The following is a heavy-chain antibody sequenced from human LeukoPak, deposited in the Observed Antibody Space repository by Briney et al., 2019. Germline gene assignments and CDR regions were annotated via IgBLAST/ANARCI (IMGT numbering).Heavy chain of an antibody. CDR2: INPNSGGT. V-gene: IGHV1-2*02. CDR3: AREGSQDP. CDR1: GYTFTGYY. D-gene: IGHD3-10*01. J-gene: IGHJ5*02. Sequence: ASVKVSCKASGYTFTGYYMHWVRQAPGQGLEWMGWINPNSGGTNYAQKFQGRVTITADESTSTAYMELSSLRSEDTAVYYCAREGSQDPWGQGTLVTVSS.